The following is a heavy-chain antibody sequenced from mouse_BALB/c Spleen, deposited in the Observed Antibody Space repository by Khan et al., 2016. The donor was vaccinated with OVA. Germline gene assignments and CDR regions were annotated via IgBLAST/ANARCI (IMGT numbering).Heavy chain of an antibody. D-gene: IGHD1-1*01. Sequence: VQLQESGAELVKAGASVKMSCKASGYTFTSYWMHWVKQRLGQGLEWFAETNPTNGRTYYNEKFKSKATLTVDKSSSTAYMLLSGPTFEDSAVYYCARIKKIVATYFDYWAKAPLSQSPQ. CDR3: ARIKKIVATYFDY. V-gene: IGHV1S81*02. CDR1: GYTFTSYW. J-gene: IGHJ2*01. CDR2: TNPTNGRT.